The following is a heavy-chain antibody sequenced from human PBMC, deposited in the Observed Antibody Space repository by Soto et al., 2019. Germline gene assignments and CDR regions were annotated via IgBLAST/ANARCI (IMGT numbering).Heavy chain of an antibody. CDR3: ASSGPDYGGNSYYYYGMDG. V-gene: IGHV4-39*01. Sequence: PSETLSLTCTVPGGSISSSSYYWGWIRQPPGKGLEWIGSIYYSGSTYYNPSLKSRVTIFGDTSKNQFSLKLSSVTAADTAVYYCASSGPDYGGNSYYYYGMDGWGQGTTVTVSS. CDR1: GGSISSSSYY. D-gene: IGHD4-17*01. J-gene: IGHJ6*02. CDR2: IYYSGST.